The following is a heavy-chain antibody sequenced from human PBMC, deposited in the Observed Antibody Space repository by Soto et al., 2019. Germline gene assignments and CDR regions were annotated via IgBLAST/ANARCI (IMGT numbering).Heavy chain of an antibody. CDR1: GYTFTTYA. Sequence: ASVTVSCKASGYTFTTYAIIWLRQAPGQGLEWMGWLRTYDGHTDYAQNLQGRISMATDTSTNTAYMELRSLRSDDTAVYYCARDRLHTRSSITFDYWGQGALVTVSS. CDR2: LRTYDGHT. CDR3: ARDRLHTRSSITFDY. D-gene: IGHD6-6*01. J-gene: IGHJ4*02. V-gene: IGHV1-18*01.